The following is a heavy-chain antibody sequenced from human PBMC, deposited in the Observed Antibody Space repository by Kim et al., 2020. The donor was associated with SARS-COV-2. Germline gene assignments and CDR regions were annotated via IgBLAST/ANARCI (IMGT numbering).Heavy chain of an antibody. V-gene: IGHV4-59*01. CDR1: GGSISSYY. CDR2: IYYSGST. D-gene: IGHD3-3*01. J-gene: IGHJ6*01. CDR3: ARGITIFGVVNGMDV. Sequence: SETLSLTCTVSGGSISSYYWSWIRQPPGKGLEWIGYIYYSGSTNYNPSLKSRVTISVDTSKNQFSLKLSSVTAADTAVYSCARGITIFGVVNGMDVWGQG.